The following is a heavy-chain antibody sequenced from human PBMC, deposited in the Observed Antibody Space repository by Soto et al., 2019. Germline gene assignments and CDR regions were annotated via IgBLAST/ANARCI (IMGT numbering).Heavy chain of an antibody. Sequence: GGSLRLSFAASGFTSSSYAMSWVRQAPGKGLEWVSAISGSGGSTYYADSVKGRFTISRDNSKNTLYLQMNSLRAEDTAVYYCAKYTIFGVVTTDHYGMDVWGQGTTVTVSS. D-gene: IGHD3-3*01. V-gene: IGHV3-23*01. CDR2: ISGSGGST. CDR3: AKYTIFGVVTTDHYGMDV. J-gene: IGHJ6*02. CDR1: GFTSSSYA.